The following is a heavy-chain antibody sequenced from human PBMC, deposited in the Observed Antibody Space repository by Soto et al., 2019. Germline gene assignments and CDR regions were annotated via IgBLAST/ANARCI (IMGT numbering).Heavy chain of an antibody. Sequence: QVQLQQWGPGLLNPSETLSLTCVFSGGSLSDYFWTEIRQPPGMALEWIGEINHLGSINYNPSLKSRVTISVDTSKNQFSLTLNSVTAADTATYYCARGGISHWAYFYYMDVWDRWTTVTVSS. CDR3: ARGGISHWAYFYYMDV. D-gene: IGHD2-21*01. CDR2: INHLGSI. CDR1: GGSLSDYF. J-gene: IGHJ6*03. V-gene: IGHV4-34*01.